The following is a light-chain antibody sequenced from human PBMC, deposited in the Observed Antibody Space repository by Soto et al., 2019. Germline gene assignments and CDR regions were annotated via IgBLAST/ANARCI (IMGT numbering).Light chain of an antibody. J-gene: IGLJ2*01. CDR3: SSYRSSNTVV. Sequence: QSALTQPPSASGSPGQSVTISCTGSSSDVGGYNYVSWYQQHPGKAPKLMIYEVSKRPSGVPDRLSGSKSGNTASLTISGLQAEDEADYYCSSYRSSNTVVFGGGTKLTVL. CDR1: SSDVGGYNY. V-gene: IGLV2-8*01. CDR2: EVS.